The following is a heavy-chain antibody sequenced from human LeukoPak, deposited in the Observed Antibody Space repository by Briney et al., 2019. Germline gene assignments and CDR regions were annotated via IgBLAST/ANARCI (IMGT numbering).Heavy chain of an antibody. D-gene: IGHD4-17*01. CDR3: AKDQIRRYYGDDIAYYFDY. CDR1: GFTFRNFA. V-gene: IGHV3-23*01. CDR2: ISAGDGDNP. Sequence: PGGSLRLSCAASGFTFRNFAMGWVRQSPGKGLEWVSVISAGDGDNPYYADSVKGRFSISRDNSKNTLYLQMNSLRAEDTAVYYCAKDQIRRYYGDDIAYYFDYWGQGTLVTVSS. J-gene: IGHJ4*02.